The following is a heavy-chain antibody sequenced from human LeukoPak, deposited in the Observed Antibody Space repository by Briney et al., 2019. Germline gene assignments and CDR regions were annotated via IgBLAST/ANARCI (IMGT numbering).Heavy chain of an antibody. CDR2: IYYSGST. V-gene: IGHV4-39*01. D-gene: IGHD5-24*01. CDR3: ARHVPPTSPAARGFDC. Sequence: PSETLSLTCTVSGGSISSSSYFWGWIRQPPGKGLEWIGSIYYSGSTYYNPSLKSRVTISVDTSKNQFSLKLSSVTAADTAAYFCARHVPPTSPAARGFDCWGQGTLVTVSS. J-gene: IGHJ4*02. CDR1: GGSISSSSYF.